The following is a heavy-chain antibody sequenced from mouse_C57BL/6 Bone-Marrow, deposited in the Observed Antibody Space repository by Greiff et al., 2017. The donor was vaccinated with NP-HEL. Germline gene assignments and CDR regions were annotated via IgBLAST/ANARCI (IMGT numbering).Heavy chain of an antibody. D-gene: IGHD2-12*01. CDR3: ARPYDEGWLAY. Sequence: QVQLQQPGAELVKPGASVKLSCKASGYTFTSYWMHWVKQRPGQGLEWIGMIHPNSGSTNYNEKFKSKATLTVDKSSSTAYMQLSSLTSEDSAVYYCARPYDEGWLAYWGQGTLVTVSA. CDR2: IHPNSGST. J-gene: IGHJ3*01. CDR1: GYTFTSYW. V-gene: IGHV1-64*01.